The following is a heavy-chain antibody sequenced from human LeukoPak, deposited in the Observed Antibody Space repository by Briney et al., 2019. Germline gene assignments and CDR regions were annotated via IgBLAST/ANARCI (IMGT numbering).Heavy chain of an antibody. CDR1: GYTFTKYG. Sequence: ASVKVSCKASGYTFTKYGITWVRQAPGQGLEWMGWISGHNGNTNYAQNIQGRVTMTRDTSISTAYMELSRLRSDDTAVYYCARDGVGYYDSSGYYYFQHWGQGTLVTVSS. V-gene: IGHV1-18*01. CDR2: ISGHNGNT. J-gene: IGHJ1*01. D-gene: IGHD3-22*01. CDR3: ARDGVGYYDSSGYYYFQH.